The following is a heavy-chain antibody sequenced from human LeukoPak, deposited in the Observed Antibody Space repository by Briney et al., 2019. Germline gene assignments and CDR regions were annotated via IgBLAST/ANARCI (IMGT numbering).Heavy chain of an antibody. Sequence: ASVKVSCKASGYTFTDYYLHWVRQAPGQGLEWMGWIHPNSGGTNYAQKFQGRVAMTRDTSISAAYMELSSLRSDDTAVYYCARLAAVPGWGQGTLVTVSS. V-gene: IGHV1-2*02. D-gene: IGHD6-19*01. CDR1: GYTFTDYY. CDR2: IHPNSGGT. CDR3: ARLAAVPG. J-gene: IGHJ1*01.